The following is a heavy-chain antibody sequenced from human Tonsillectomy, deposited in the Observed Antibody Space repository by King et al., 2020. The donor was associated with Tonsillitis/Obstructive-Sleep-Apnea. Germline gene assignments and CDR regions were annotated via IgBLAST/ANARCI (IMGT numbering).Heavy chain of an antibody. CDR1: GFTFSSHA. J-gene: IGHJ6*03. CDR3: AKDFDNRIWFLRNYMDV. D-gene: IGHD3-9*01. Sequence: VQLVESGGGLVQPGGSLRLSCAASGFTFSSHAMSWVRQAPGKGLEWVSVIRTSDGSTDYADSVKGRFTIYRDNSRNKLYLQMNSLRAEDTAVYYCAKDFDNRIWFLRNYMDVWGKGTTVTVSS. CDR2: IRTSDGST. V-gene: IGHV3-23*04.